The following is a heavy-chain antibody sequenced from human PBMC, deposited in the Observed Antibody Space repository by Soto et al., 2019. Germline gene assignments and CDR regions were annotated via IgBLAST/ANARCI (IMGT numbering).Heavy chain of an antibody. D-gene: IGHD4-17*01. Sequence: SETLSLTCAVYGGSFSGYYWSWIRQPPGKGLEWIGEINHSGSTNYNPSLKSRVTISVDTSKNQFSLKLSSVTAADTAVYYCARGPLGPYGDYEGEDYWGQGTLVTVSS. CDR2: INHSGST. J-gene: IGHJ4*02. CDR3: ARGPLGPYGDYEGEDY. CDR1: GGSFSGYY. V-gene: IGHV4-34*01.